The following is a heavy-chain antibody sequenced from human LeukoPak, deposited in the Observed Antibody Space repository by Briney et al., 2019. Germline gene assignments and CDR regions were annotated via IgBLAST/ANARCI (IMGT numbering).Heavy chain of an antibody. CDR3: AKDGDSRGYYSTYFDY. J-gene: IGHJ4*02. V-gene: IGHV3-23*01. CDR2: ISDSGGST. CDR1: GFTFSSYG. Sequence: GGSLRLSCAASGFTFSSYGMTWVRQAPGEGLEWVSSISDSGGSTFYADSVKGRFTISRDNSKNTLHLQMNSLRAEDTAVYYCAKDGDSRGYYSTYFDYWGQGILVTVSS. D-gene: IGHD3-22*01.